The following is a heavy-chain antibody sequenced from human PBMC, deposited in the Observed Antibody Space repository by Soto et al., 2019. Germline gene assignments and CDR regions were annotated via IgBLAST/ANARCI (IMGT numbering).Heavy chain of an antibody. CDR2: ISYDGSNK. Sequence: QVQLVESGGGVVQPGRSLRLSCAASGFTFSSYAMHWVRQAPGKGLEWVAVISYDGSNKYYADSVKGRFTISRDNSKNTLYLQMNSLRAEDTAVYYCARDHGSSWYGHYYYGMDVWGQGTTVTVSS. CDR1: GFTFSSYA. J-gene: IGHJ6*02. CDR3: ARDHGSSWYGHYYYGMDV. D-gene: IGHD6-13*01. V-gene: IGHV3-30-3*01.